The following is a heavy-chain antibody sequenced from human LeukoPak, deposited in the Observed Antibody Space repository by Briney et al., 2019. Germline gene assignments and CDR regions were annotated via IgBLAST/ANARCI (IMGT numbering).Heavy chain of an antibody. V-gene: IGHV4-59*12. CDR3: ARGLEYYDILTGFDY. D-gene: IGHD3-9*01. CDR2: IYYSGST. J-gene: IGHJ4*02. Sequence: SEPLSLTCTVSGGSISSYYWSWIRQSPGKGLEWIGYIYYSGSTNYNPSLKSRVTISVDKSKNQFSLKLSSVTAADTAVYYCARGLEYYDILTGFDYWGQGTLVTVSS. CDR1: GGSISSYY.